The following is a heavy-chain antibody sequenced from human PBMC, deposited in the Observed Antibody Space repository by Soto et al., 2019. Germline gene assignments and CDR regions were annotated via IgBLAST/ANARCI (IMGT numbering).Heavy chain of an antibody. CDR3: AKDWDYDSSGDFDY. Sequence: EVQLVESGGGVVQPGRSLRLSCAASGFTFDDYAMHWVRQAPGKGLEWVSGISWNSGSIGYADSVKGRFTISRDNAKSSLYLQMNSLRAEDTALYYCAKDWDYDSSGDFDYWGQGTLVTVSS. D-gene: IGHD3-22*01. CDR2: ISWNSGSI. J-gene: IGHJ4*02. CDR1: GFTFDDYA. V-gene: IGHV3-9*01.